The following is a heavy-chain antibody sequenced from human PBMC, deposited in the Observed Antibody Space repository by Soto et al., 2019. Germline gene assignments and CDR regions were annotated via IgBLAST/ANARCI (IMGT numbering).Heavy chain of an antibody. CDR1: GFSVSNNY. V-gene: IGHV3-66*01. CDR3: ARNIPVTTLGY. Sequence: EVQLVESGGGLVQPGGSLRLSCAASGFSVSNNYMSWVRQAPGKGLECVSLIYSGGDTYYVDSVKGTFSISRDSSKNTLYLQMNSLRAEDSAVYYCARNIPVTTLGYWGQGTVVTVAS. CDR2: IYSGGDT. D-gene: IGHD4-17*01. J-gene: IGHJ4*02.